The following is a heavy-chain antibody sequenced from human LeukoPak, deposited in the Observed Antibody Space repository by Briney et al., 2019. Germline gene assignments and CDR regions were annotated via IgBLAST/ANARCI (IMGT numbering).Heavy chain of an antibody. CDR3: TSPLNDYVWGTNKY. J-gene: IGHJ4*02. D-gene: IGHD3-16*01. CDR2: IRSKANSYAT. Sequence: PGGSLRLSCAASGFTFSGSAMHWVRQASGKGLEWVGRIRSKANSYATAYAASVKGRFTISRDDSKNTAYLQMNSLKTEDTAVYYCTSPLNDYVWGTNKYWGQGTLVTVSS. CDR1: GFTFSGSA. V-gene: IGHV3-73*01.